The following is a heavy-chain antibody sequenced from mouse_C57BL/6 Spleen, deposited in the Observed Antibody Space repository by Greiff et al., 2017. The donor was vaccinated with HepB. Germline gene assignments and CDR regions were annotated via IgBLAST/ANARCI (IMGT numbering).Heavy chain of an antibody. CDR1: GYTFTDYY. V-gene: IGHV1-26*01. J-gene: IGHJ2*01. CDR2: INPNNGGT. CDR3: ARGTTVVATGYFDY. Sequence: VQLKQSGPELVKPGASVKISCKASGYTFTDYYMNWVKQSHGKSLEWIGDINPNNGGTSYNQKFKGKATLTVDKSSSTAYMELRSLTSEDSAVYYCARGTTVVATGYFDYWGQGTTLTVSS. D-gene: IGHD1-1*01.